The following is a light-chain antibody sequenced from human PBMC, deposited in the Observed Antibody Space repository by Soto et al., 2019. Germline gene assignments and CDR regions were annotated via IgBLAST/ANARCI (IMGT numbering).Light chain of an antibody. CDR3: QQYNSSWT. J-gene: IGKJ1*01. Sequence: DIQMTQSPSTLSASVGDRVTITCRASQSINSWLAWYQQKPGKAPKLLVYDVSNLESGVPSRFSGSGSGTEFTLSISSLQPDDSATYYCQQYNSSWTFGQGTKVDIK. CDR1: QSINSW. CDR2: DVS. V-gene: IGKV1-5*01.